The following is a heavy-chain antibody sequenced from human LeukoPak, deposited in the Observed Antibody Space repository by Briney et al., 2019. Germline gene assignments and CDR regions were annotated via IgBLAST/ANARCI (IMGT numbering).Heavy chain of an antibody. CDR2: IYYSGST. CDR3: ARGNGSGSYQFYYYYYGMDF. J-gene: IGHJ6*02. Sequence: SETLSLTCAVYGGSFSGYYWSWIRQPPGKGLEWIGYIYYSGSTNYNPSLKSRVTISVDTSKNQFSLKLSSVTAADTAVYYCARGNGSGSYQFYYYYYGMDFWGQGTTVTVSS. D-gene: IGHD3-10*01. V-gene: IGHV4-59*08. CDR1: GGSFSGYY.